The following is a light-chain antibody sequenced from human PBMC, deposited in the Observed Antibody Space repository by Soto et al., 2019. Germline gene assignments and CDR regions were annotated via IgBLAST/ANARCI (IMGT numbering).Light chain of an antibody. J-gene: IGLJ2*01. CDR1: GSSIGTNT. Sequence: QSVRTQPPSASVTHGQGVTISCSGSGSSIGTNTVNWYRQLPGTAPKLLIHGNNQRPSGVPDRFSGSKSGTSASLAISGLQSEDEAEYYCAAWDGSLNNVLFGGGTKVTVL. V-gene: IGLV1-44*01. CDR3: AAWDGSLNNVL. CDR2: GNN.